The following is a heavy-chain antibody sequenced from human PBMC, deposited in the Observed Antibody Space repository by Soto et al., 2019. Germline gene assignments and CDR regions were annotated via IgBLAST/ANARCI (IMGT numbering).Heavy chain of an antibody. CDR3: AISYDSSGYHSLDY. CDR2: FDPEDGET. J-gene: IGHJ4*02. Sequence: ASVKVSCKVSGYTLTELSMHWVRQAPGKGLEWMGGFDPEDGETIYAQKFQGRVTMTADTSTDTVYMELRSLRSADTAVYYCAISYDSSGYHSLDYWGQGTLVTVSS. D-gene: IGHD3-22*01. CDR1: GYTLTELS. V-gene: IGHV1-24*01.